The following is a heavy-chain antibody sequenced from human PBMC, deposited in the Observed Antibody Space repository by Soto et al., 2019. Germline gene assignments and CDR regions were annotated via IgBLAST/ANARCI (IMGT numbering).Heavy chain of an antibody. V-gene: IGHV4-59*08. Sequence: SETLSLTCTVSGGSISSYYWSWIRQPPGKGLEWIGYIYYSGSTNYNPSLKKRDTVSVDTYKIHFAVAPSSVTAADTAVYSCAGLPIHPERLGYYYYMDVWGKG. J-gene: IGHJ6*03. D-gene: IGHD1-1*01. CDR3: AGLPIHPERLGYYYYMDV. CDR2: IYYSGST. CDR1: GGSISSYY.